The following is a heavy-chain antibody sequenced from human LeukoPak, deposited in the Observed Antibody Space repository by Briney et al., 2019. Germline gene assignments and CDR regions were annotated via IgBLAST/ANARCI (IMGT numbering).Heavy chain of an antibody. D-gene: IGHD4-17*01. J-gene: IGHJ4*02. Sequence: GGSLRLSCAASGFTFNNYAMSWVRQAPGKGLEWVSSISNSGGSTYYADSVKGRFTISTDNSKNTLYLQMNSLRAEDTAVYYCAKDSPPPGDYANYFDYWGQGTLVTVSS. CDR1: GFTFNNYA. CDR3: AKDSPPPGDYANYFDY. CDR2: ISNSGGST. V-gene: IGHV3-23*01.